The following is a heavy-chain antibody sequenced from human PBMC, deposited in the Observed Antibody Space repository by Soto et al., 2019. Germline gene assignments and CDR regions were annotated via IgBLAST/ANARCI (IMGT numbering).Heavy chain of an antibody. J-gene: IGHJ6*02. D-gene: IGHD3-3*01. V-gene: IGHV3-30-3*01. CDR3: ARVARFLEWLLYSYYYYGMDV. CDR1: GFTFSSYA. Sequence: QVQLVESGGGVVQPGRSLRLSCAASGFTFSSYAMHWVRQAPGKGLEWVAVISYDGSNKYYADSVKGRFTIYRDNSKNTLYLQMNSLRAEDTAVYYCARVARFLEWLLYSYYYYGMDVWGQGTTVTVSS. CDR2: ISYDGSNK.